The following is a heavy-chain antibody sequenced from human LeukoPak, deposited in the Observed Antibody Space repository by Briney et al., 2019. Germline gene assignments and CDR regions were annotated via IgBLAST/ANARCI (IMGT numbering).Heavy chain of an antibody. J-gene: IGHJ4*02. CDR3: AKDRKWELLYNVFDY. CDR1: GFTFNNYA. Sequence: GGSLRLSCEASGFTFNNYAMHWVRQAPGKGLEWVSGISWDRGTTGYGDSVKGRFTISRDNAKNTLYLQMNSLRAEDTALYYCAKDRKWELLYNVFDYWGQGTLVTVSS. D-gene: IGHD1-26*01. V-gene: IGHV3-9*01. CDR2: ISWDRGTT.